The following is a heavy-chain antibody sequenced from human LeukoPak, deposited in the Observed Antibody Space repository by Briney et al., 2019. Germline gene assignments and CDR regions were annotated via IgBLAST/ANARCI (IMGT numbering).Heavy chain of an antibody. CDR1: GGAFSGYY. J-gene: IGHJ6*02. V-gene: IGHV4-34*01. D-gene: IGHD6-13*01. CDR2: INHRGST. Sequence: SETLSLTCAVYGGAFSGYYWSWIRQPPGNGLEWIGEINHRGSTNYNPSLKSRVTISVDTSKNQFSLKLSSVTAADTAVYYCARGFPRYSSSWYTLPTPGMDVWGQGTTVTVSS. CDR3: ARGFPRYSSSWYTLPTPGMDV.